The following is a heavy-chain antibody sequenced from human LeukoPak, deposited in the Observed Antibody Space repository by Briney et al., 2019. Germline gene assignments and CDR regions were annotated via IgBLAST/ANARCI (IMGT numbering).Heavy chain of an antibody. V-gene: IGHV3-30-3*01. D-gene: IGHD1-26*01. CDR1: GFTFSSYA. CDR3: ARQYSGSYYNYFDY. Sequence: GGSLRLSCAASGFTFSSYAMHWVRQAPGKGLEWVAVISYDGSNKYYADSVKGRFTISRDNSKNTLYLQMSSLRAEDTAVYYCARQYSGSYYNYFDYWGQGTLVTVSS. J-gene: IGHJ4*02. CDR2: ISYDGSNK.